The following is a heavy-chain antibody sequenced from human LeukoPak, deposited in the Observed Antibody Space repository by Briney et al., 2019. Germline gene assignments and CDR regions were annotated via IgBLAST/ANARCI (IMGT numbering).Heavy chain of an antibody. D-gene: IGHD2-2*01. J-gene: IGHJ6*02. V-gene: IGHV4-61*01. CDR2: IYYSGST. Sequence: SETLSLTCTVSGGSVSSGSYYWSWIRQPPGKGLEWIGYIYYSGSTNYNPSLKSRVTISVDTSKNQFSLKLSSVTAADTAVYYCAREWHCSSTSCYVNYYYGMDVWGQGTTVTVPS. CDR3: AREWHCSSTSCYVNYYYGMDV. CDR1: GGSVSSGSYY.